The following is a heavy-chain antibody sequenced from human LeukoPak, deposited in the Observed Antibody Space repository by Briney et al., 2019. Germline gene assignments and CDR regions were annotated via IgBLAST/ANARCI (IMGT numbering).Heavy chain of an antibody. D-gene: IGHD2-15*01. V-gene: IGHV4-59*01. Sequence: SETLSLTCTVSGDSISSSFWSWIRQPPGKGLEWIGYIYYSGTTNYNPSLKSRATISLDTSKNQFSLELSSVTAADTAVYYCARSRSPTSGGRAPFDYWGQGTLVTVSS. CDR2: IYYSGTT. CDR3: ARSRSPTSGGRAPFDY. CDR1: GDSISSSF. J-gene: IGHJ4*02.